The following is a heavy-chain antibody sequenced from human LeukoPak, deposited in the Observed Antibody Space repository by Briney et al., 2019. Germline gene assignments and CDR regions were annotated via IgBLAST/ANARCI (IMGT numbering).Heavy chain of an antibody. V-gene: IGHV3-48*03. J-gene: IGHJ1*01. Sequence: GGSLRLSCAASGFTFSSYAMIWVRQAPGKGLEWVSYISSSGNSIYYADSVKGRFTISRDNAKNSLYLQMNSLRAEDMAVYYCARGRFGSCWGQGTLVTVSS. CDR3: ARGRFGSC. CDR1: GFTFSSYA. D-gene: IGHD6-13*01. CDR2: ISSSGNSI.